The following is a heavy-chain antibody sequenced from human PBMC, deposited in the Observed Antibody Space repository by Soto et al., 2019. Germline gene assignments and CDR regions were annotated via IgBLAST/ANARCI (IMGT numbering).Heavy chain of an antibody. D-gene: IGHD3-10*01. CDR2: IDGSGGIT. CDR1: GFTFGTTD. J-gene: IGHJ5*02. Sequence: QLLQSGGGLVQPGGSLTLSCAASGFTFGTTDMSWVRQAPGEGLEWVSTIDGSGGITYYADSVKGRFTISRDNSRNTVYLKMNSLSGDDTALYYCVKNSGWFNTWGQGALVTVSS. V-gene: IGHV3-23*01. CDR3: VKNSGWFNT.